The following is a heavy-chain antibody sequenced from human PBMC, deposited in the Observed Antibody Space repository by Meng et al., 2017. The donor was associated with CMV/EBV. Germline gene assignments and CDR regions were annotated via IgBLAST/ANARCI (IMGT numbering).Heavy chain of an antibody. CDR1: GYTFTSYG. J-gene: IGHJ4*02. D-gene: IGHD3-3*01. V-gene: IGHV1-18*01. CDR2: ISAYNGNT. Sequence: ASVKVSCKASGYTFTSYGISWVRQAPAQGLEWMGWISAYNGNTNYAQKLQGRVTMTTDTSTSTAYMELRSLRSDDTAVYYCARDPPHYDFWSGYYFKPNEPVLFDYWGQGPLVTVSS. CDR3: ARDPPHYDFWSGYYFKPNEPVLFDY.